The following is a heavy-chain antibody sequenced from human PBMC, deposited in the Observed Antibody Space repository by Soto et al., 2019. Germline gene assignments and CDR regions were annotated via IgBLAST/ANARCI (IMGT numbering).Heavy chain of an antibody. D-gene: IGHD5-18*01. CDR3: AIRLDTAMETHYYYGMDV. Sequence: SVKVSCKASGGTFSSYAISWVRQAPGQGLEWMGGIIPIFGTANYAQKFQGRVTITADKSTSTAYMELSSLRSEDTAVYYCAIRLDTAMETHYYYGMDVWGQGTTVTASS. CDR2: IIPIFGTA. J-gene: IGHJ6*02. V-gene: IGHV1-69*06. CDR1: GGTFSSYA.